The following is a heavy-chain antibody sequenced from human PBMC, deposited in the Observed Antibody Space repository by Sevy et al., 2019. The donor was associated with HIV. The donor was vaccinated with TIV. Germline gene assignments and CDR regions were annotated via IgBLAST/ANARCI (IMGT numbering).Heavy chain of an antibody. CDR1: GFTLSRYW. J-gene: IGHJ4*02. D-gene: IGHD1-1*01. Sequence: GGSLRLSCAAPGFTLSRYWMHWVRQVPGKGLVWVSRINGDGSNTEYADSVKGRFTISRDSAKNTLYLQMNSLRVEDTAVYYCAKEGNWNLDYWGQGTLVTVSS. CDR3: AKEGNWNLDY. CDR2: INGDGSNT. V-gene: IGHV3-74*03.